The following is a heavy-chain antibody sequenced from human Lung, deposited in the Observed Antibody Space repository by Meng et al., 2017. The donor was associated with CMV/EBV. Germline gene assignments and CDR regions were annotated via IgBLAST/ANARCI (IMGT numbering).Heavy chain of an antibody. CDR1: GFTFRDYY. V-gene: IGHV3-11*01. Sequence: GESXKISCAASGFTFRDYYMSWIRQARGKGLEWVSYISSSGSSTYYADSVKGRFTISRDNARNSLSLQMNSLRAEDTAVYYCARVAPPSVHLDYWDQGTLVTVSS. D-gene: IGHD3-3*02. CDR3: ARVAPPSVHLDY. J-gene: IGHJ4*02. CDR2: ISSSGSST.